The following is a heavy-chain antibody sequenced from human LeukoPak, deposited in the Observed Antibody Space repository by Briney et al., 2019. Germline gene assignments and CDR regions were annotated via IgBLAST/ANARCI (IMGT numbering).Heavy chain of an antibody. D-gene: IGHD6-13*01. Sequence: GGSLRLSCAASGFTFSSYSMNWVRQAPGKGLEWVSSISSSSRYIYYADSVKGRFTISRDNAKNSLYLQINSLRAEDTAVYFCARDSEKSSSFAFDIWGQGTMVTVSS. CDR1: GFTFSSYS. CDR2: ISSSSRYI. V-gene: IGHV3-21*01. J-gene: IGHJ3*02. CDR3: ARDSEKSSSFAFDI.